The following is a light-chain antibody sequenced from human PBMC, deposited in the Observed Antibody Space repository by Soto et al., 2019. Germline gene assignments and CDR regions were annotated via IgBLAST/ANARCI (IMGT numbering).Light chain of an antibody. V-gene: IGLV2-14*01. CDR3: SSDTSSSTLG. CDR1: SSDVGGYNY. Sequence: QSALTQPASVSGSPGQSITISCTGTSSDVGGYNYVSWYQQHPGKAPKLMIYDVSNRTSGVSNRFSGSKSGNTASLTISGLQAEDEADYYCSSDTSSSTLGFGGGTKLTVL. J-gene: IGLJ3*02. CDR2: DVS.